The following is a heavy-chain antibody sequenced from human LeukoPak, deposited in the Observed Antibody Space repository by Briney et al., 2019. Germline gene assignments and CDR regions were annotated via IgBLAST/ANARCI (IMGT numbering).Heavy chain of an antibody. V-gene: IGHV4-34*01. Sequence: PSETLSLTCAVYGGSFSGYYWSWIRQPPGKGLEWIGEINHSGSTNYNPSLKSRVTISVDTSKNQFSLKLSSVTAADTAVYYCARREDYDTYYFDYWGQGTLVTVSS. D-gene: IGHD3-9*01. CDR1: GGSFSGYY. J-gene: IGHJ4*02. CDR2: INHSGST. CDR3: ARREDYDTYYFDY.